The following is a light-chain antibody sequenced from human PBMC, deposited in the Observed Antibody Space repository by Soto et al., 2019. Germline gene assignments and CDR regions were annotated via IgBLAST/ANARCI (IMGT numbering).Light chain of an antibody. CDR2: EVS. Sequence: QAASVSGSPGQSITISCTGTSSDVGGYNYVSWYQQHPGKAPKLMIYEVSNRPSGVSNRFSGSKSGNTASLTISGLQAEDEADYYCSSYTNVFGTGTKLTVL. V-gene: IGLV2-14*01. CDR1: SSDVGGYNY. CDR3: SSYTNV. J-gene: IGLJ1*01.